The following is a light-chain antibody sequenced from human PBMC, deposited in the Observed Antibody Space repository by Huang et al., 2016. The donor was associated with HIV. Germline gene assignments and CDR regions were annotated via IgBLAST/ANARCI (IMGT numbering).Light chain of an antibody. CDR2: DAS. CDR3: RQRGTWRIP. CDR1: QSIKNY. J-gene: IGKJ5*01. V-gene: IGKV3-11*01. Sequence: IVLTQSPATLSLSPGERATLSCKASQSIKNYLAWYQQKPGQAPRLLIYDASTRATGTPARFSGSGSGTDFTLTIASLEPEDFAVYYCRQRGTWRIPFGQETRLEIK.